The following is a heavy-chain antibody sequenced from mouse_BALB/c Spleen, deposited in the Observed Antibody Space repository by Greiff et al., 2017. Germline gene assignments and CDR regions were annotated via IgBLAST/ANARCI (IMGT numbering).Heavy chain of an antibody. CDR3: ARRRYYGYDDPFFDY. CDR1: GYTFTSYV. J-gene: IGHJ2*01. V-gene: IGHV1-14*01. CDR2: INPYNDGT. Sequence: VQLQQSGPELVKPGASVKMSCKASGYTFTSYVMHWVKQKPGQGLEWIGYINPYNDGTKYNEKFKGKATLTSDKSSSTAYMELSSLTSEDSAVYYCARRRYYGYDDPFFDYWGQGTTLTVSS. D-gene: IGHD2-2*01.